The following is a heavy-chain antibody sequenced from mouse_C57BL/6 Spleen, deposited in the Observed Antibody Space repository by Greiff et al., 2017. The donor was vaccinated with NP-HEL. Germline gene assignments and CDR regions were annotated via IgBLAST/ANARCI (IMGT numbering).Heavy chain of an antibody. CDR2: IHPNSGST. J-gene: IGHJ4*01. V-gene: IGHV1-64*01. CDR3: AREDYHYAMDY. Sequence: QVQLQQPGAELVKPGASVKLSCKASGYTFTSYWMHWVKQRPGQGLEWIGMIHPNSGSTNYNEKFKSKATLTVDKSSSTAYMKLSSLTSEDSAVYYCAREDYHYAMDYWGQGTSVTVSS. D-gene: IGHD2-4*01. CDR1: GYTFTSYW.